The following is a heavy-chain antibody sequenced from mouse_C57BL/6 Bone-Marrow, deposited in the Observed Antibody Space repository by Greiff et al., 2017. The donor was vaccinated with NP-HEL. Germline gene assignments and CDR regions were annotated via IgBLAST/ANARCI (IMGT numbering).Heavy chain of an antibody. CDR1: GYTFTSYG. J-gene: IGHJ3*01. CDR2: IYPRSGNT. V-gene: IGHV1-81*01. Sequence: QVQLQQPGTELVKPGASVKLSCKASGYTFTSYGISWVKQRTGQGLEWIGEIYPRSGNTYYNEKFKGKATLTADKSSSTAYMELRSLTSEDSAVYFCARGVLAYWGQGTLVTVSA. CDR3: ARGVLAY.